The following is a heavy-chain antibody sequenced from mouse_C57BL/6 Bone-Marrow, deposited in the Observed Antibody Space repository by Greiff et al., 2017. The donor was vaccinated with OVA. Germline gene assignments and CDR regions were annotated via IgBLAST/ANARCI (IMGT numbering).Heavy chain of an antibody. D-gene: IGHD2-10*02. CDR3: ARHGYGNYGTRYFDV. CDR1: GFTFSSYT. J-gene: IGHJ1*03. Sequence: EVKLMESGGGLVKPGGSLKLSCAASGFTFSSYTMSWVRQTPEKRLEWVATISGGGGNTYYPDSVKGRFTISRDNAKNTLYLQMSSLRSEYTALYYCARHGYGNYGTRYFDVWGTGTTVTVSS. CDR2: ISGGGGNT. V-gene: IGHV5-9*01.